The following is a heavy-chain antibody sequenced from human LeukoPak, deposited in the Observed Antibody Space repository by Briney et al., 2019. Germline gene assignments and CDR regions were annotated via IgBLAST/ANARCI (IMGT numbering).Heavy chain of an antibody. CDR3: ARTERGSSSSTSAVNY. J-gene: IGHJ4*02. Sequence: ASVKVSCKASGYTLTSYYMHWVRQAPGQGLEWMGIINPSGGSTSYAQKFQGRVTMTRDMSTSTVYMELSSLRSEDTAVYCCARTERGSSSSTSAVNYWGQGTLVTVSS. V-gene: IGHV1-46*01. CDR1: GYTLTSYY. D-gene: IGHD6-6*01. CDR2: INPSGGST.